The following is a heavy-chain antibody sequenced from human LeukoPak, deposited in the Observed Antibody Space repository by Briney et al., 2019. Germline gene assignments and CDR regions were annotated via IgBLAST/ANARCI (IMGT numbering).Heavy chain of an antibody. V-gene: IGHV1-69*13. CDR1: GDTFSSYA. D-gene: IGHD6-19*01. J-gene: IGHJ4*02. CDR2: IIPIFGTA. CDR3: ARGRMAGTYVFDY. Sequence: ASVKVSCKASGDTFSSYAISWVRQAPGQGLEWMGGIIPIFGTANYAQKFQGRVTIAADESTSTAYMELSSLRSEDTAVYYCARGRMAGTYVFDYWGQGTLVTVSS.